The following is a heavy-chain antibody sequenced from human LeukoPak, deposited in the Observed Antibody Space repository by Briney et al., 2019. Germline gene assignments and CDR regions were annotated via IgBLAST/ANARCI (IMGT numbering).Heavy chain of an antibody. CDR1: GFTFSSYA. J-gene: IGHJ6*02. CDR3: AKGDSSSLWDYGMDV. V-gene: IGHV3-23*01. D-gene: IGHD6-13*01. Sequence: AGGSLRLSCAASGFTFSSYAMSWVRQAPGKGLEWVSAISGSGGSTYYADSVKGRFTISRDNSKNTLYLQMNSLRAEDTAVYYCAKGDSSSLWDYGMDVWGQGTTVTVSS. CDR2: ISGSGGST.